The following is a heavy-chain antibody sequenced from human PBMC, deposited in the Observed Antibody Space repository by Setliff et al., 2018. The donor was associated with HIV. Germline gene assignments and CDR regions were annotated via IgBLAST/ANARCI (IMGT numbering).Heavy chain of an antibody. J-gene: IGHJ5*02. Sequence: GASVKVSCKASGYTFTSYYMHWVRQAPGQGLEWMGGIIPIFGTPNFAPKFQGRVTITADESTKTAYMELSSLRSEDTAVYYCARAKATRQARPTNCFDPWGQGTLVTVSS. D-gene: IGHD1-1*01. V-gene: IGHV1-69*13. CDR1: GYTFTSYY. CDR2: IIPIFGTP. CDR3: ARAKATRQARPTNCFDP.